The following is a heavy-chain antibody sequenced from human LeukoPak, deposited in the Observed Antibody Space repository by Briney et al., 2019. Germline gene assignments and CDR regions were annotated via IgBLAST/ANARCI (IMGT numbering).Heavy chain of an antibody. D-gene: IGHD6-13*01. CDR3: ARGGPRYSSSRSPEYFQH. J-gene: IGHJ1*01. CDR2: SYYSGST. V-gene: IGHV4-59*01. Sequence: PSETLSLTCTVSGGSISTYYWSWIRQPPGKGLEWIGYSYYSGSTNYNPSLKSRVTISIDTSKNQFSLKLSSVTAADTAVYYCARGGPRYSSSRSPEYFQHWGQGTLVTVSS. CDR1: GGSISTYY.